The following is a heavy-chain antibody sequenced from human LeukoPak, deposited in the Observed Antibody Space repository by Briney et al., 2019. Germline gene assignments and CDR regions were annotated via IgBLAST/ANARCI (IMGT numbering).Heavy chain of an antibody. CDR1: GFTFSSHAYA. Sequence: GGSLRLSCAPSGFTFSSHAYAMSRVRQAPGKGLEWVSAITGDGSDTYYANSVKGRFTISRDDSKNTLHLQMNSLRAEDTAVYYCAKAVRYSTTWAAEYFHDWGQGTRVTVSS. D-gene: IGHD6-13*01. J-gene: IGHJ1*01. CDR3: AKAVRYSTTWAAEYFHD. CDR2: ITGDGSDT. V-gene: IGHV3-23*01.